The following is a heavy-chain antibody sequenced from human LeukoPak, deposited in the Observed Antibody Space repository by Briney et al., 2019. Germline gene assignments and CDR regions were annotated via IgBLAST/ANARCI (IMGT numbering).Heavy chain of an antibody. J-gene: IGHJ4*02. D-gene: IGHD4-17*01. CDR3: ARYAGTVTLDFDY. CDR2: ISSSSSYI. V-gene: IGHV3-21*01. Sequence: GGSLRLSCAASGFTFSSYSMNWVRQAPGKGLEWVSSISSSSSYIYYADSVKGRFTISRDNAKNSLYLKMNSLRAEDTAVYYCARYAGTVTLDFDYWGQGTLVTVSS. CDR1: GFTFSSYS.